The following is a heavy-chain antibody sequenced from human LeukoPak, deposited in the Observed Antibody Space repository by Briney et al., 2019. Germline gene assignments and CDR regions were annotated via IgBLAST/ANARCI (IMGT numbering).Heavy chain of an antibody. CDR1: GFTFSSYG. CDR2: IYSGGST. Sequence: GGSLRLSCAASGFTFSSYGMHWVRQAPGKGLEWVSVIYSGGSTYYADSVKGRFTISRDNSKNTLYLQMSSLRAEDTAVYYCARDLRASTGAGFDYWGQGTLVTVSS. J-gene: IGHJ4*02. CDR3: ARDLRASTGAGFDY. V-gene: IGHV3-66*01. D-gene: IGHD4/OR15-4a*01.